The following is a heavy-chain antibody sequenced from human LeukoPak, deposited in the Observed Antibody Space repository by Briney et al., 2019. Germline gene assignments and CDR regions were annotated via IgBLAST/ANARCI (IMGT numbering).Heavy chain of an antibody. CDR2: IYYSGST. Sequence: SETLSLTCTVSGGSISSSSYYWSWIRQPPGKGLEWIGSIYYSGSTYYNPSLKSRVTISVDTSKNQFSLKLSSVTAADTAVYYCARVRGGNYGSGSSVGDYYYYYMDVWGKGTTVTVSS. D-gene: IGHD3-10*01. J-gene: IGHJ6*03. CDR1: GGSISSSSYY. V-gene: IGHV4-39*07. CDR3: ARVRGGNYGSGSSVGDYYYYYMDV.